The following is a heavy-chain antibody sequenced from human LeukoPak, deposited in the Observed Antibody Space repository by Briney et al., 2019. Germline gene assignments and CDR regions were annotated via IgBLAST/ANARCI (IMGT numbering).Heavy chain of an antibody. CDR3: AKGASYYYDSSGYYGAFDI. V-gene: IGHV3-23*01. CDR2: ISGSGGST. CDR1: GFTFSSYA. Sequence: GGSLRLSCAASGFTFSSYAMSWVRQAPGKGLEWVSAISGSGGSTYYADSVKGRFTVCRDNFKKTLYLQMNSLRAEDTAVYYCAKGASYYYDSSGYYGAFDIWGQGTMVTVSS. J-gene: IGHJ3*02. D-gene: IGHD3-22*01.